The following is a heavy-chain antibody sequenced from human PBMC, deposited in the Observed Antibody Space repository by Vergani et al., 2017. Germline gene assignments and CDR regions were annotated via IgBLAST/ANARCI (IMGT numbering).Heavy chain of an antibody. CDR2: ISYDGSNK. V-gene: IGHV3-30-3*01. D-gene: IGHD6-6*01. J-gene: IGHJ4*02. CDR1: GFTFSSYA. CDR3: ARSLYSSSSPDY. Sequence: VQLLESGGGLVQPGGSLRLSCAASGFTFSSYAMHWVRQAPGKGLEWVAVISYDGSNKYYADSVKGRFTISRDNSKNTLYLQMNSLRAEDTAVYYCARSLYSSSSPDYWGQGTLVTVSS.